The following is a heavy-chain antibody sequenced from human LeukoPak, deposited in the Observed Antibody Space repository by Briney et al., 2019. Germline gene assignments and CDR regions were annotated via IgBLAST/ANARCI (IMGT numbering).Heavy chain of an antibody. CDR3: ARESGITMVRGVYSFWFDP. D-gene: IGHD3-10*01. V-gene: IGHV4-59*01. Sequence: SETLSLTCTVSGGSISSYYWSWIRQPPGKGLEWIGYIYYSGSTNYNPSLKSRVTISVDTSKNQFSLKLSSVTAADTAVYYCARESGITMVRGVYSFWFDPWGQGTLVTVSS. CDR1: GGSISSYY. CDR2: IYYSGST. J-gene: IGHJ5*02.